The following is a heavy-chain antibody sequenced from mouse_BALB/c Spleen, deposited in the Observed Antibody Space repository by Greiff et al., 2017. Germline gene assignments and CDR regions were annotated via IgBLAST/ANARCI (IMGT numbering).Heavy chain of an antibody. J-gene: IGHJ4*01. CDR3: ANSMDY. V-gene: IGHV1-7*01. Sequence: QVQLQQSGAELAKPGASVKMSCKASGYTFTSYWMHWVKQRPGQGLEWIGYINPSTGYTEYNQKFKDKATLTADKSSSTTYMQLSSLTSEDSAVYYCANSMDYWGQGTSVTVSS. CDR2: INPSTGYT. CDR1: GYTFTSYW.